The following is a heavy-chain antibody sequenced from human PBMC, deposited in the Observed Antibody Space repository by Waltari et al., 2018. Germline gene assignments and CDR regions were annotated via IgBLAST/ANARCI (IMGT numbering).Heavy chain of an antibody. Sequence: QVQLQESGPGLVKPSETLSLTCTVSGYSISSGYYWGWIRQPPGKGLEWIGCSYHNGNADYSPSLKSRVTISVDTSKNQFSLKLGSVAAADTAVYYCASVAAGDSSGYYYLPEYFQHWGQGTLVTVSS. J-gene: IGHJ1*01. CDR3: ASVAAGDSSGYYYLPEYFQH. CDR2: SYHNGNA. V-gene: IGHV4-38-2*02. CDR1: GYSISSGYY. D-gene: IGHD3-22*01.